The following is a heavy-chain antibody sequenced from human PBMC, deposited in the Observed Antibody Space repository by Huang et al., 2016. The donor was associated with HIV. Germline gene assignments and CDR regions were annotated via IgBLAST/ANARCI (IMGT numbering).Heavy chain of an antibody. V-gene: IGHV3-7*01. CDR2: IREYGGGR. J-gene: IGHJ4*02. D-gene: IGHD5-12*01. CDR1: GFKFDFYW. CDR3: ARGGSGYDY. Sequence: EVQLVQSGGGLVQPGKSLTLSCVGSGFKFDFYWISWVRQAPGKGLEWVTNIREYGGGRHYVGPVKGRFTISRDNAKNSVYLQSSGLYSLRVDDTAVYFCARGGSGYDYWGQGSLVTVSS.